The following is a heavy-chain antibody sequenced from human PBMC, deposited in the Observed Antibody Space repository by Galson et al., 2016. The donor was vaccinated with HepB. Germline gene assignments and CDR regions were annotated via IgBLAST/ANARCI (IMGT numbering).Heavy chain of an antibody. CDR3: AKGGPYGSGCDLPGD. CDR2: ISASAGNT. Sequence: SLRLSCAASDFTFSSYAMGWVRQAPGKGLDWVSVISASAGNTYYADSVKGRFTISRDNSKNTLYLQMNSLRVEDTALYYCAKGGPYGSGCDLPGDWGQGTLVTVSS. J-gene: IGHJ4*02. D-gene: IGHD3-10*01. CDR1: DFTFSSYA. V-gene: IGHV3-23*01.